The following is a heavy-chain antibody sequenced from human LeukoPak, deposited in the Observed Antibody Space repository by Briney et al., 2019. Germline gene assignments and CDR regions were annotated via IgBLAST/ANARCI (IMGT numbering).Heavy chain of an antibody. CDR3: ARATTKNYYYMDV. J-gene: IGHJ6*03. V-gene: IGHV4-59*01. D-gene: IGHD1-1*01. Sequence: SETLSLTCTVSGGSIRSYFWNWIRQPPGKGLEWIGYIYYSGSTNYNPSLKSRVTISVDTSKNQFSLKLSSVTAADTAVYYCARATTKNYYYMDVWGQGTMVTVSS. CDR2: IYYSGST. CDR1: GGSIRSYF.